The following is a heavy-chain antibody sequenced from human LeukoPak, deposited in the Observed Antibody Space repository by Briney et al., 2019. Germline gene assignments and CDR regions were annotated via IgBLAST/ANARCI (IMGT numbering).Heavy chain of an antibody. J-gene: IGHJ6*03. CDR1: GFTFSNAW. CDR2: IKSNTDGGTT. D-gene: IGHD3-16*02. V-gene: IGHV3-15*01. Sequence: GGSLRLSCAASGFTFSNAWMSWVRQAPGKGLEWLGRIKSNTDGGTTDYAAPVKGRFTISRDDSKNTLYLQMNSLKTEDTAVYYCTAVYRVEGHYYYYMDGWGQGTTVTISS. CDR3: TAVYRVEGHYYYYMDG.